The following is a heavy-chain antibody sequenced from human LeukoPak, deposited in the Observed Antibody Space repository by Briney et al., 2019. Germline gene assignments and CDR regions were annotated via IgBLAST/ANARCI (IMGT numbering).Heavy chain of an antibody. J-gene: IGHJ4*02. V-gene: IGHV4-39*01. CDR3: ARQTGSGLFILP. Sequence: SETLSLTCTVSGVSISSSNSYWGWIRQPPWKGLEWIGSIYYSGNTYYNASLKSQVSISIDTSKNQFSLRLTSVTAADTAVYYCARQTGSGLFILPGGQGTLVTVSS. D-gene: IGHD3/OR15-3a*01. CDR1: GVSISSSNSY. CDR2: IYYSGNT.